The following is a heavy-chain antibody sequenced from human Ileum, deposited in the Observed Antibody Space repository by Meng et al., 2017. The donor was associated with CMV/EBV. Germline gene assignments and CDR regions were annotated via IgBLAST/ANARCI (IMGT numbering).Heavy chain of an antibody. D-gene: IGHD2-15*01. Sequence: LRTLGVGVGWIRQPPGEALQWLALIFSDDRKCYSPSLKNRLTITKDTSKNQVVLTMTNMDPVDTATYYCAHRPGYCSGGTCYGNFDYWGQGALVTVSS. V-gene: IGHV2-5*02. CDR1: LRTLGVG. J-gene: IGHJ4*02. CDR3: AHRPGYCSGGTCYGNFDY. CDR2: IFSDDRK.